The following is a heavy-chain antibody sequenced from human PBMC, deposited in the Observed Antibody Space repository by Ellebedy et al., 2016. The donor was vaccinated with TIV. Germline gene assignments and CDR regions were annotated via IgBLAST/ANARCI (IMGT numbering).Heavy chain of an antibody. Sequence: GESLKISCTASGFRFSSYAMHWVRQAPGKGLEWVTVISYAGRNKYYADSVKVRFTISRDGVRNTLYLQIHSLRPEDTAVYYCAKDPGPSGQVGYYFDSWGLGTPVTVSS. CDR1: GFRFSSYA. V-gene: IGHV3-30*18. CDR2: ISYAGRNK. CDR3: AKDPGPSGQVGYYFDS. D-gene: IGHD1-14*01. J-gene: IGHJ4*02.